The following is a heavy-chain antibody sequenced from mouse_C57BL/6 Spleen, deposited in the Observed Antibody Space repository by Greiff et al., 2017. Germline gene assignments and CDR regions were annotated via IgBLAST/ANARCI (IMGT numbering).Heavy chain of an antibody. CDR2: IYPGSGST. J-gene: IGHJ4*01. CDR1: GYTFTSYW. V-gene: IGHV1-55*01. CDR3: ARDYYGSSSYAMDY. Sequence: VQLQQSGAELVKPGASVKMSCKASGYTFTSYWITWVKQRPGQGLEWIGDIYPGSGSTNYNGKFKGKATLTADKSSSTAYMQLSSLTSEDSAVYFCARDYYGSSSYAMDYWGQGTSVTVSS. D-gene: IGHD1-1*01.